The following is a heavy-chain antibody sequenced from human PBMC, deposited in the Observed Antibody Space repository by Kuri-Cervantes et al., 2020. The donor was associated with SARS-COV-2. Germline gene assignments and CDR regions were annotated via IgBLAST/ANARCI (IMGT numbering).Heavy chain of an antibody. CDR1: GFTFSSYG. CDR3: AKTGSLGEVDY. V-gene: IGHV3-30*18. Sequence: GESLKISCAASGFTFSSYGMHWVRQAPGKGLEWVAVISFDGSNKDYADSVKGRFTISRDNSKNTLYLQMNSLRAEDTAVYYCAKTGSLGEVDYWGQGTLVTVSS. J-gene: IGHJ4*02. D-gene: IGHD1-26*01. CDR2: ISFDGSNK.